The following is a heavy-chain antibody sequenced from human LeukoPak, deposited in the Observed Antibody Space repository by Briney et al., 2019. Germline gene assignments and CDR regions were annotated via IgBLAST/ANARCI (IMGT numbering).Heavy chain of an antibody. Sequence: GGSLRLSCAASGFTFSSYEMNWVRQAPGKGLEWVSYISSSGSTIYYADSVKGRFTISRDNAKNSLYLQMNSLRAEDAAVYYCARASRVVVIRMDVWGKGTTVTISS. CDR1: GFTFSSYE. CDR2: ISSSGSTI. CDR3: ARASRVVVIRMDV. D-gene: IGHD3-22*01. V-gene: IGHV3-48*03. J-gene: IGHJ6*04.